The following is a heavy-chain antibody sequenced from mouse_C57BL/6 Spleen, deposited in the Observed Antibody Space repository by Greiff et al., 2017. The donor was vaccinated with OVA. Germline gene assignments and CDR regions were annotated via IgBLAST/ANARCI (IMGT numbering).Heavy chain of an antibody. J-gene: IGHJ3*01. V-gene: IGHV1-52*01. CDR1: GYTFTSYW. CDR2: IDPSDSET. D-gene: IGHD4-1*02. Sequence: QVQLQQSGAELVRPGSSVKLSCKASGYTFTSYWMHWVKQRPIQGLEWIGNIDPSDSETHYNQKFKDKATLTVDKSSSTAYMQLSSLTSEDSAVYYCARYNWDGFAYWGQGTLVTVSA. CDR3: ARYNWDGFAY.